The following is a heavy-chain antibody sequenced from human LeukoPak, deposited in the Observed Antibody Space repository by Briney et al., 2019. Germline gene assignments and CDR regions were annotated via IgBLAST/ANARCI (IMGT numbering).Heavy chain of an antibody. CDR2: IYTSGST. D-gene: IGHD6-19*01. CDR1: GGSISSYY. CDR3: ARRARLYSSGWSRPNYYYYYMDV. J-gene: IGHJ6*03. V-gene: IGHV4-4*07. Sequence: SETLSLTCTVSGGSISSYYWSWIRQPAGKGLEWIGRIYTSGSTNYNPSLKSRVTISVDTSKNKFSLKLSSVTAADTAVYYCARRARLYSSGWSRPNYYYYYMDVWGKGTTVTISS.